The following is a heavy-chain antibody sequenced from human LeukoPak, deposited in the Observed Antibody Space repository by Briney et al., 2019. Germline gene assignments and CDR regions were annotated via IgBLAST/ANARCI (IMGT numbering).Heavy chain of an antibody. CDR2: ISGSGGST. D-gene: IGHD5-24*01. Sequence: GGSLRLSCAASGFTFSSYAMSWVRQAPGKGLEWVSAISGSGGSTYYADSVKGRFTLSRDNSKNTLYLQMNSLRAEDTAVYYCAKVTVDAPSPFDYWGQGTLVTVSS. V-gene: IGHV3-23*01. CDR1: GFTFSSYA. CDR3: AKVTVDAPSPFDY. J-gene: IGHJ4*02.